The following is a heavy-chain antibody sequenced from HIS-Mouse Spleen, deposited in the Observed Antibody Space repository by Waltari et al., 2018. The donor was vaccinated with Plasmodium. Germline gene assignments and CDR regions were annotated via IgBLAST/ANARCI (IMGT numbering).Heavy chain of an antibody. Sequence: EVQLVESGGGLVQPGGSLRLACAASGFPCSSYDMHWVRQATGKGLEWVSAIGTAGDTYYPGSVKGRFTISRENAKNSLYLQMNSLRAGDTAVYYCARGPTYSSSYYFDYWGQGTLVTVSS. V-gene: IGHV3-13*01. D-gene: IGHD6-6*01. CDR1: GFPCSSYD. CDR2: IGTAGDT. J-gene: IGHJ4*02. CDR3: ARGPTYSSSYYFDY.